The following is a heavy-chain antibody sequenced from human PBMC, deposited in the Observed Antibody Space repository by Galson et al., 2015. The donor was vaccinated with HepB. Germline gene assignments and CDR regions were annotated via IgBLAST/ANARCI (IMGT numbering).Heavy chain of an antibody. Sequence: SLRLSCAASGFTFSSYSMNWVRQAPGKGLEWVSYISSSSSTIYYADSVKGRFTISRDNAKNSLYLQMNSLRDEDTAVYYCARDWKYYYDSSGYYHTPEYYYYGMDVWGQGTTVTVSS. D-gene: IGHD3-22*01. CDR1: GFTFSSYS. CDR3: ARDWKYYYDSSGYYHTPEYYYYGMDV. V-gene: IGHV3-48*02. J-gene: IGHJ6*02. CDR2: ISSSSSTI.